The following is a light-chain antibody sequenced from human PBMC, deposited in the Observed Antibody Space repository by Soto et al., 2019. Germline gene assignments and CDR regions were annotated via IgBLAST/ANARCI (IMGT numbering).Light chain of an antibody. CDR1: SSDVGGYNY. J-gene: IGLJ2*01. CDR2: DVS. CDR3: SSYTTSGSLV. Sequence: QFVLTQPASVSGSPGQSITISCTGTSSDVGGYNYVSWYQQHPGKAPKLMIYDVSNRPSGVSNRFSGSKSGNTASLTISGLQAVDEADYYCSSYTTSGSLVFGGGTKLTVL. V-gene: IGLV2-14*01.